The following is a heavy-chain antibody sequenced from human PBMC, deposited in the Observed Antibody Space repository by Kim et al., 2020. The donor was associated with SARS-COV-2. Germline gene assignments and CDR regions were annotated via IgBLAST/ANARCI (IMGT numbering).Heavy chain of an antibody. J-gene: IGHJ4*02. CDR2: ISGSSGST. D-gene: IGHD3-10*01. V-gene: IGHV3-23*01. CDR1: GFTFSSYA. Sequence: GGSLRLSCAASGFTFSSYAMSWVRQAPGKGLEWVSAISGSSGSTYYADSVKGRFTISRDNSKNTLYLQMNSLRAEDTAVYYCAGWLSGGQGFDYWGQGTLVTVSS. CDR3: AGWLSGGQGFDY.